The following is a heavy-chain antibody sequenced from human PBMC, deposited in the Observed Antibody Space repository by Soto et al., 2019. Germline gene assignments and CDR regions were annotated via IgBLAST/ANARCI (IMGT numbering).Heavy chain of an antibody. V-gene: IGHV3-15*01. J-gene: IGHJ3*02. CDR1: GFTFSNAW. D-gene: IGHD6-13*01. CDR2: IKSKTDGGTT. Sequence: GGSLRHSCAASGFTFSNAWMSWVRQAPGKGLEWVGRIKSKTDGGTTYYAAPVKGIFNISRDDSKNTLYLQMNRLKTEDKAVYYCTTDGGIAADEEAFDIWVQGTMVTVSS. CDR3: TTDGGIAADEEAFDI.